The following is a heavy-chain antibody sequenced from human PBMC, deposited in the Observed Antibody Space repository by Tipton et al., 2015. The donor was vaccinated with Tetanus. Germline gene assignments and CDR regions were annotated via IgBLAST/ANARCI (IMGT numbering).Heavy chain of an antibody. CDR2: SWYDGTDK. CDR1: GFIFSSYG. Sequence: SLRLSCAASGFIFSSYGIHWVCQAPGKGLEWVAVSWYDGTDKYYADSVKGRFTISRDNSKNALYLQMNSLRAEDTAVYYCAREADCSGGSCFSWDCDDWGQGTQVPVSS. D-gene: IGHD2-15*01. V-gene: IGHV3-33*01. CDR3: AREADCSGGSCFSWDCDD. J-gene: IGHJ4*02.